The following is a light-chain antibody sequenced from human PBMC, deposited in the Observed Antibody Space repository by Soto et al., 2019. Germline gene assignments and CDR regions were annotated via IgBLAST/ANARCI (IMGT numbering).Light chain of an antibody. CDR3: QQYNSYRT. V-gene: IGKV1-5*01. Sequence: DIQMTQSPSTLSASVGDRVTITCRASQSISSWLAWYQQKPGKAPKLLIYDASSLESGVPSRFSGSGSGKEFTLTISSLQPDDFATYYCQQYNSYRTFGQGTTVDIK. CDR1: QSISSW. CDR2: DAS. J-gene: IGKJ1*01.